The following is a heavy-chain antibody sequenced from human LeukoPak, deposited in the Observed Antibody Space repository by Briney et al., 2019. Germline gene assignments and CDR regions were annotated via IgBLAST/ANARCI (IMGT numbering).Heavy chain of an antibody. J-gene: IGHJ5*02. CDR1: GYTLTELS. D-gene: IGHD4-11*01. CDR3: ATDDYSNYGRWFDP. CDR2: FDPEDGET. V-gene: IGHV1-24*01. Sequence: GASVTVSCTVSGYTLTELSMHWVRQAPGKGLEWMGGFDPEDGETIYAQKFQGRVTMTEDTSTDTAYMELSSLRSEDTAVYYCATDDYSNYGRWFDPWGQGTLVTVSS.